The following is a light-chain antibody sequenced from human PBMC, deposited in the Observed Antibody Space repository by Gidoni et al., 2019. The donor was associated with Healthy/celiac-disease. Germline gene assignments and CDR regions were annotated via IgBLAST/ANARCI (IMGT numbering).Light chain of an antibody. CDR3: QSYDSSLSEV. V-gene: IGLV1-40*01. J-gene: IGLJ3*02. Sequence: QSVLTQPPSVSGGPGQRVTISCPGSRSNIGAGYDVHWYQQLPGTAPKLLIYGNSNRPAGVPDRFSGSKSGTSASLAITGLQAEYEADYYCQSYDSSLSEVFGGGTKLTVL. CDR2: GNS. CDR1: RSNIGAGYD.